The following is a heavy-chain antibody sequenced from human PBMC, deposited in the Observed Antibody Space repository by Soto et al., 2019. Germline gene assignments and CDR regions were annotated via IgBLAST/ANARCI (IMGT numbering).Heavy chain of an antibody. CDR1: GFIFSDYA. CDR3: ARENSRIAPRLFQH. J-gene: IGHJ1*01. Sequence: GGSLRLSCVGSGFIFSDYAMHWARQAPGKGLVWVALISPDGGNQYYSESAKGRFTISRDNSKNTLYLQMNDLRPDDTALYYCARENSRIAPRLFQHWGHGSLVTVSS. D-gene: IGHD6-6*01. V-gene: IGHV3-30-3*01. CDR2: ISPDGGNQ.